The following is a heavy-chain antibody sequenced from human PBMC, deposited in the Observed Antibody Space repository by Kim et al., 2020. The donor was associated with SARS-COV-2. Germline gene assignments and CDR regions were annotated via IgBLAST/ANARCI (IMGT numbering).Heavy chain of an antibody. D-gene: IGHD1-7*01. J-gene: IGHJ4*02. Sequence: NGKTNYIQRPQGRGTMTTDPSTSTAYMELRSLRSDDTALYYCARRNYYFDYWGQGTLVTVSS. V-gene: IGHV1-18*01. CDR3: ARRNYYFDY. CDR2: NGKT.